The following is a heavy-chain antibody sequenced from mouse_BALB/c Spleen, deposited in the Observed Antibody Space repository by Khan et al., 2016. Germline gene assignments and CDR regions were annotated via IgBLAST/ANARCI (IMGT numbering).Heavy chain of an antibody. D-gene: IGHD2-14*01. Sequence: EVELVESGGGLVQPGGSLRLSCATAGFTFTDYYMSWVRQPPGKALEWLGFIRNKANGYTTEYSASVKGRFTISRDNSQSILYLQMNTLRAEDSATYYGARRGGRYDELNYWCQGTTLTVSS. CDR1: GFTFTDYY. CDR2: IRNKANGYTT. V-gene: IGHV7-3*02. CDR3: ARRGGRYDELNY. J-gene: IGHJ2*01.